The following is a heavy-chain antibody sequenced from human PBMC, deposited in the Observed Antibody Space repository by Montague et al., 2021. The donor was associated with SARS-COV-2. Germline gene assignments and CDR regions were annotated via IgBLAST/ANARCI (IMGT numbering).Heavy chain of an antibody. CDR3: ARVRYYGSGTSLGMDV. V-gene: IGHV4-34*01. J-gene: IGHJ6*02. Sequence: SETLSLTCAVYGGSFSGYYWSWIRQPPGKGLEWIGEINHNGSANYNPSLKSRVAISVDTSKNQFPLKLSSVTAADTAVYYCARVRYYGSGTSLGMDVWGQGTTVTVSS. CDR1: GGSFSGYY. CDR2: INHNGSA. D-gene: IGHD3-10*01.